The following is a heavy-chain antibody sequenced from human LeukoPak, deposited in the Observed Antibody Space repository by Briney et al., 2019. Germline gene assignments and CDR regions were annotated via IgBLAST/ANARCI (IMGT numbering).Heavy chain of an antibody. CDR3: ARDTMVRATWRLDYYYYGMDV. D-gene: IGHD3-10*01. V-gene: IGHV1-69*13. CDR1: GGTFSSYV. J-gene: IGHJ6*02. CDR2: IIPIFGTA. Sequence: SVKVPCKASGGTFSSYVISWVRQAPGQGLEWMGGIIPIFGTANYAQKFQGRVTITADESTSTAYMELSSLRSEDTAVYYCARDTMVRATWRLDYYYYGMDVWGQGTTVTVSS.